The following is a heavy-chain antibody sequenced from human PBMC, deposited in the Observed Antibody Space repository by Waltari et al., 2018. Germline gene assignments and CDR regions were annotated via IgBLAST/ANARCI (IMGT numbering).Heavy chain of an antibody. V-gene: IGHV4-39*01. Sequence: QLQPQASGPGLVKPPETLSITCTVPGGSISSSSYYWGWIRQRPGKGLEWIGSIFYSGSTYYNPSLKSRVTISVVTSKNQFSLKLSSVTAADTAVYYCAKNLRSTSAHSWFDPWGQGTLVTVSS. D-gene: IGHD2-2*01. CDR2: IFYSGST. CDR1: GGSISSSSYY. CDR3: AKNLRSTSAHSWFDP. J-gene: IGHJ5*02.